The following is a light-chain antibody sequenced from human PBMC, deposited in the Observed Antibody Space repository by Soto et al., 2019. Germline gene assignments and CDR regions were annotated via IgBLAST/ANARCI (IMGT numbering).Light chain of an antibody. J-gene: IGKJ1*01. Sequence: EIVLTQSPGTLSLSPGERATLSCRASQSVSSSYLAWYQQKPGQAPRLLIYDASNRATGIPDRFSGSGSGTDFTLTISRLEPEDFAVDFCQQYGDSPQTFGQGTKVEIK. V-gene: IGKV3-20*01. CDR2: DAS. CDR1: QSVSSSY. CDR3: QQYGDSPQT.